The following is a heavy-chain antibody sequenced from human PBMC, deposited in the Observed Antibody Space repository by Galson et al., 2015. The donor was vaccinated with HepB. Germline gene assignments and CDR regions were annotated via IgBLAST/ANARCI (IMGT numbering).Heavy chain of an antibody. CDR1: GYTFTTNG. CDR3: ATHPCSSGSCWIDS. D-gene: IGHD3-22*01. V-gene: IGHV1-18*04. Sequence: SVKVSCKASGYTFTTNGISWVRQAPGQGLEWMGWISANSGNTKYAQNLQGRVTLTRDTSTSTAYLELSSLNSEDTALYYCATHPCSSGSCWIDSWGQGTLVTVSS. J-gene: IGHJ4*02. CDR2: ISANSGNT.